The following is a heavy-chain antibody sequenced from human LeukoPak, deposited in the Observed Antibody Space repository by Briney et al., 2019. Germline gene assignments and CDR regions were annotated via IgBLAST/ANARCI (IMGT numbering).Heavy chain of an antibody. V-gene: IGHV4-59*01. CDR1: GGSISSYY. CDR3: ARVQNRMQDAFDI. Sequence: SETLSLTCTVSGGSISSYYWSWIRQPPGKGLEWIGYIYYSGSTNYNPSLKSRVTISVDTSKHQFSLKLSSVTAADTAVYYCARVQNRMQDAFDIWGQGTMVTVSS. D-gene: IGHD2-8*01. J-gene: IGHJ3*02. CDR2: IYYSGST.